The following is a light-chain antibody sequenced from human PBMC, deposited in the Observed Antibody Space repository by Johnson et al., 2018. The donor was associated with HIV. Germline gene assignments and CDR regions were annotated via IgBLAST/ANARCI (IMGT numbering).Light chain of an antibody. Sequence: QSVLTQPPSVSAAPGQKVTISCSGSSSNIGNNYVSWYQQLPGTAPKLLIYYTNKLPSGIPDRFSGSKSGTSATLGITGLQTGDEADYYCGTWDSSLSASFGTGIEVTVL. V-gene: IGLV1-51*01. J-gene: IGLJ1*01. CDR1: SSNIGNNY. CDR2: YTN. CDR3: GTWDSSLSAS.